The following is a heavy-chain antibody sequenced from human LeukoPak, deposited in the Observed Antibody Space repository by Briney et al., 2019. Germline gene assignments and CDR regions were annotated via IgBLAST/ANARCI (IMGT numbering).Heavy chain of an antibody. D-gene: IGHD3-9*01. CDR2: IYYSGST. Sequence: SETPSLTCTVSGGSISSYYWSWIRQPPGKGLEWIGYIYYSGSTNYNPSLKSRVTISVDTSKNQFSLKLSSVPAADTGVYYCASFDGSRGAFDIWGQGTMVTLSS. J-gene: IGHJ3*02. V-gene: IGHV4-59*01. CDR3: ASFDGSRGAFDI. CDR1: GGSISSYY.